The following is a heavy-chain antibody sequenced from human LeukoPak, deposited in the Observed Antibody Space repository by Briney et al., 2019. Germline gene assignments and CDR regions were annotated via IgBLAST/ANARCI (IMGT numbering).Heavy chain of an antibody. CDR3: ARLTAVAGTGPYYFDY. CDR2: MNPNSGNT. V-gene: IGHV1-8*01. D-gene: IGHD6-19*01. CDR1: GYTSTSYD. Sequence: VASVKVSCKASGYTSTSYDINWVRQATGQGLEWMGWMNPNSGNTGYAQKFQGRVTMTRNTSISTAYMELSSLRSEDTAVYYCARLTAVAGTGPYYFDYWGQGTLVTVSS. J-gene: IGHJ4*02.